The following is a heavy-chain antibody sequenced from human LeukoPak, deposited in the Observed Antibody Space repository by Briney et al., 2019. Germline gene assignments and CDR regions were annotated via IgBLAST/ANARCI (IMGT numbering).Heavy chain of an antibody. CDR2: IDLSASYT. Sequence: GGSLLISCQGSGCCFSSYWITWVRQMPGKGLEWMGRIDLSASYTSYSPPFQGHVTISADKSISTAFLEWSSLRASDTAIYYCARHYPPGNWLDHWGQGTLVTVSS. J-gene: IGHJ5*02. CDR3: ARHYPPGNWLDH. CDR1: GCCFSSYW. V-gene: IGHV5-10-1*01. D-gene: IGHD3-10*01.